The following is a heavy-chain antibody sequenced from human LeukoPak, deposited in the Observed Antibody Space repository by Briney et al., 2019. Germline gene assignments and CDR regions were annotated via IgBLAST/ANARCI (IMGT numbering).Heavy chain of an antibody. CDR2: VNAGNTNT. J-gene: IGHJ5*02. CDR1: GGTFSSYA. V-gene: IGHV1-3*01. Sequence: ASVKVSCKASGGTFSSYAISWVRQAPGQRLEWMGWVNAGNTNTKYSQKFQGRVTITRDTSASTAYMELSSLRSEDTAVYYCARGRCSSTSCAPWWFDPWGQGTLVTVSS. D-gene: IGHD2-2*01. CDR3: ARGRCSSTSCAPWWFDP.